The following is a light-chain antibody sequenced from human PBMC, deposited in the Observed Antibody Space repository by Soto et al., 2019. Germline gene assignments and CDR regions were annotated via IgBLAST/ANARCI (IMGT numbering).Light chain of an antibody. CDR2: DVT. J-gene: IGLJ1*01. V-gene: IGLV2-14*01. CDR1: SSDVGGYNY. Sequence: CVLTQPASVSGSPGQWITISCPGTSSDVGGYNYVSWYQQYPGKAPKLMIYDVTVRPSGVSNRFSGSKSGNTASLTISGLQAEDEADYYCSSYTTITTRVFGAGTKVTVL. CDR3: SSYTTITTRV.